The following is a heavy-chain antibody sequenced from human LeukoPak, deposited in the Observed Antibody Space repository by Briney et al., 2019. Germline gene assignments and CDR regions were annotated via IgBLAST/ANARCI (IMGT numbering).Heavy chain of an antibody. CDR3: ARAGRWEGRPHAFDI. CDR1: AGSISSYY. CDR2: IYYSGIT. Sequence: SEILSLTCTVSAGSISSYYRNWIRQPPGKGLEWIGYIYYSGITNYNPSLKSRVTISVGTSKSQFSLTLTSVTAADTALYYCARAGRWEGRPHAFDIWGQGTMVTVSS. D-gene: IGHD1-26*01. V-gene: IGHV4-59*01. J-gene: IGHJ3*02.